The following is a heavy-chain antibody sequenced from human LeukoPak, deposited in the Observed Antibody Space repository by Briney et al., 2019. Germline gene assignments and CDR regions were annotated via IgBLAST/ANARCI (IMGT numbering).Heavy chain of an antibody. CDR2: ISHSESS. D-gene: IGHD1-20*01. CDR3: ARVSFINWNPSYFDS. V-gene: IGHV4-39*07. CDR1: GGSITSSSYF. Sequence: PSETLSLTCTVSGGSITSSSYFWGWIRLPPGKGLEWIASISHSESSYYSPSLKSRVTTSTDASKNQFSLKLSSVTAADTAVYYCARVSFINWNPSYFDSWGQGTLVTVSS. J-gene: IGHJ4*02.